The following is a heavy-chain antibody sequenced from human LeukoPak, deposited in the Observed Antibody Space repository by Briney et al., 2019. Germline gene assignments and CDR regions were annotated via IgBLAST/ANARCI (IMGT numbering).Heavy chain of an antibody. CDR3: ARENTYCSSTSCYPMPQYYYGMDV. V-gene: IGHV3-33*01. D-gene: IGHD2-2*01. Sequence: GGSLRLSCAASGFIFSSYGMHWVRQAPGKGLEWVAVIWYDGSNKYYADSVKGRFTISRDNSKNTLYLQMNSLRAEDTAVYYCARENTYCSSTSCYPMPQYYYGMDVWGQGTTVTVSS. J-gene: IGHJ6*02. CDR1: GFIFSSYG. CDR2: IWYDGSNK.